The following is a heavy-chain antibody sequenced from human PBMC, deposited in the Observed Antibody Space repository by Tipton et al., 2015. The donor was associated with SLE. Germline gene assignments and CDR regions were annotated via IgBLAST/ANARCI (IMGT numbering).Heavy chain of an antibody. CDR2: TYYRSKGYN. Sequence: GLVKPSQTLSLTCAISGDIVSSNSAAWNWIRQSPSRAFEWLGRTYYRSKGYNDYAVSVKSRITINPDTSKNQFSLQLNSVTPEDTAVYDCARDPGVAGYWYFDLWGRGTLVTVSS. CDR1: GDIVSSNSAA. D-gene: IGHD6-19*01. CDR3: ARDPGVAGYWYFDL. J-gene: IGHJ2*01. V-gene: IGHV6-1*01.